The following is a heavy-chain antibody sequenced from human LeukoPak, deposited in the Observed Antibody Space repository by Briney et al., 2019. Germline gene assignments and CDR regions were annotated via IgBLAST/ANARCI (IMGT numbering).Heavy chain of an antibody. V-gene: IGHV4-59*01. Sequence: SETLSLTCIVSGGSMSTYYRSWIRQPPGKGLDWVGYIHYSGSTKYNPSLESRVTISVDTSKNQFSLKLSSVTAADTAVYYCASSIVATGNRPFDNWGQGTLVTVTS. CDR1: GGSMSTYY. CDR2: IHYSGST. D-gene: IGHD6-13*01. CDR3: ASSIVATGNRPFDN. J-gene: IGHJ4*02.